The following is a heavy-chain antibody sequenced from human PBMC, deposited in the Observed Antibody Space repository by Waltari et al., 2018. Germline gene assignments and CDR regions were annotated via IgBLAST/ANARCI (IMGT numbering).Heavy chain of an antibody. CDR2: IYHTEST. CDR1: GYSISSAYY. D-gene: IGHD1-1*01. V-gene: IGHV4-38-2*02. J-gene: IGHJ4*02. CDR3: ARDEITNWNFFDY. Sequence: QVQLQESGPGLVKPSETLALTCAVSGYSISSAYYWGWIRQSPGKGLEWLGSIYHTESTYYNPSLKSRVTISVDTSKNQFSLKLSSVTAADTAVYYCARDEITNWNFFDYWGQGLLVTVSS.